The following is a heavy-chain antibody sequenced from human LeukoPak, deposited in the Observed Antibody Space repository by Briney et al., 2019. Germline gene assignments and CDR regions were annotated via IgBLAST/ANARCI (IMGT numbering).Heavy chain of an antibody. CDR3: ARGAVDIVATISQPFDY. D-gene: IGHD5-12*01. CDR1: GGSFSGYY. Sequence: SETLSPTCAVYGGSFSGYYWSWIRQPPGKGLEWIGEINHSGSTNYNPSLKSRVTISVDTSKNQFSLKLSSVTAADTAVYYCARGAVDIVATISQPFDYWGQGTLVTVSS. J-gene: IGHJ4*02. V-gene: IGHV4-34*01. CDR2: INHSGST.